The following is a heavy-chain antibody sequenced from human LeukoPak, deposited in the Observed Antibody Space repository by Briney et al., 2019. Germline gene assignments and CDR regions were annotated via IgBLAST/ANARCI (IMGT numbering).Heavy chain of an antibody. J-gene: IGHJ3*02. CDR2: INPSGGST. Sequence: ASVKVSCKASGYTFTSYYMHWVRQAPGQGLEWMGIINPSGGSTSYAQKFQGRVTMTRDTSTSTVYMELSSLRSEDTAVYYCAREPGRVVPAATYDAFDIWGQGTMVTVSS. V-gene: IGHV1-46*01. CDR3: AREPGRVVPAATYDAFDI. CDR1: GYTFTSYY. D-gene: IGHD2-2*01.